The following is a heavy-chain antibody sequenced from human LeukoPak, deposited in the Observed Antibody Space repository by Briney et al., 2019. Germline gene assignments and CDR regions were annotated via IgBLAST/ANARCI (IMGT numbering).Heavy chain of an antibody. CDR1: GGSVTSYY. CDR3: ARHNYDILTGYHFDY. CDR2: INYSGST. J-gene: IGHJ4*02. Sequence: SETLSLTCTVSGGSVTSYYWSWIRQPPGKRLEWIGYINYSGSTNYNPSLKSRVTISVDTSKNQFSLKLSSVTAADTAVYYCARHNYDILTGYHFDYRGQGTLVTVSS. V-gene: IGHV4-59*08. D-gene: IGHD3-9*01.